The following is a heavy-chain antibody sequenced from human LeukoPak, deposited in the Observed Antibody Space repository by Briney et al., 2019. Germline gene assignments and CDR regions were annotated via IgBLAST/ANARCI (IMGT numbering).Heavy chain of an antibody. CDR2: IIPIFGTA. CDR1: GGTFSSYA. Sequence: ASVKVSCKASGGTFSSYAISWVRQAPGQGLEWMGGIIPIFGTANYAQKLQGRVTITADESTSTAYMELSSLRSEDTAVYYCAREGRSGSYLVYWGQGTLVTVSS. CDR3: AREGRSGSYLVY. J-gene: IGHJ4*02. D-gene: IGHD1-26*01. V-gene: IGHV1-69*13.